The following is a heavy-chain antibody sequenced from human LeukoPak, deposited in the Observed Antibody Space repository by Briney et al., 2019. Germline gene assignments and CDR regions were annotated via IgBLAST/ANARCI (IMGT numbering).Heavy chain of an antibody. J-gene: IGHJ4*02. V-gene: IGHV3-9*01. CDR1: GFTFDDYA. CDR2: ISWNSGSI. D-gene: IGHD2-2*01. CDR3: ARRGYCSSTSCLDFDY. Sequence: GGSLRLSCAASGFTFDDYAMHWVRQAPGKGLEWVSGISWNSGSIGYADSVKGRFTISRDNAKNSLYLQMNSLRAEDTAVYYCARRGYCSSTSCLDFDYWGQGTLVTVSS.